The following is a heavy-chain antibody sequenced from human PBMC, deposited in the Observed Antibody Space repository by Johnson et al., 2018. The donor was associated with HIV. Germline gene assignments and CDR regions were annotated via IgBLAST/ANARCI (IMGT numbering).Heavy chain of an antibody. V-gene: IGHV3-11*04. Sequence: QVQLVESGGGLVKPGGSLRLSCAASGFTFSDYYMSWIRQAPGKGLEWVSYISSDTTTMYYSDSVRGRFTISRDNVKNLLHLQMNSWRAEGTAVYYCARGEGITMIVVASGTDAFDIWGQGTLITVSS. CDR2: ISSDTTTM. D-gene: IGHD3-22*01. CDR3: ARGEGITMIVVASGTDAFDI. J-gene: IGHJ3*02. CDR1: GFTFSDYY.